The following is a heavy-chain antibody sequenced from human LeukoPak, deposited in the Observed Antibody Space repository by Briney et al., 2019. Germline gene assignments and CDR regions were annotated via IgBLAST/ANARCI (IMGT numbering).Heavy chain of an antibody. D-gene: IGHD3-10*01. CDR2: ISAYNGNT. J-gene: IGHJ4*02. V-gene: IGHV1-18*01. CDR1: GYTFTSYV. Sequence: GASVKVSCKPSGYTFTSYVISWVRQAPGQGLEWMGWISAYNGNTNYAQKLQGRVTMTTDTSTSTAYMELRSLRSDDTAVYYCAREGLLWFGESSPYDYWGQGTLVTVSS. CDR3: AREGLLWFGESSPYDY.